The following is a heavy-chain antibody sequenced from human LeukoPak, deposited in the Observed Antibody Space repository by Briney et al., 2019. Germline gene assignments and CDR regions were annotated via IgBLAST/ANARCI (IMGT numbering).Heavy chain of an antibody. CDR1: GGSISSYY. D-gene: IGHD6-13*01. CDR3: AGSGIAAAGTAWFDP. V-gene: IGHV4-59*01. Sequence: SETLSLTCTVSGGSISSYYWSWIRQPPGKGLEWIGYIYYSGSTNYNPSLKSRVTISVDTSKNQFSLKLSSVTAADTAVYYCAGSGIAAAGTAWFDPWGQGTLVTVSS. CDR2: IYYSGST. J-gene: IGHJ5*02.